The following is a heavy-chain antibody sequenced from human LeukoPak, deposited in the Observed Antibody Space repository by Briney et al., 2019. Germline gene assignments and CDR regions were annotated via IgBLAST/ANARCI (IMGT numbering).Heavy chain of an antibody. CDR2: ISSNGGST. V-gene: IGHV3-64D*06. Sequence: PGGSLRLSCSASGFTFSRYAMHWVRQAPGKGLEYVSAISSNGGSTYYADYVKGRFTISRDNSRNTLHLQMSSLRVGDTAVYYCVKDSSSGSYFDYWGQGTLVTVSS. CDR3: VKDSSSGSYFDY. D-gene: IGHD3-10*01. CDR1: GFTFSRYA. J-gene: IGHJ4*02.